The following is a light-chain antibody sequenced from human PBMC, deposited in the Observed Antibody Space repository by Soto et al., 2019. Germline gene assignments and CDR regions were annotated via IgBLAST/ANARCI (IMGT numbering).Light chain of an antibody. J-gene: IGLJ1*01. CDR3: CSYAGGSTSNYV. CDR1: SSDVGSYNL. Sequence: QSVLTQPASVSGSPGQSITISCTGTSSDVGSYNLVSWFQQHPGKAPKLIIYEVSKRPSGLSNRFSGSKSGNTASLTVSGLQAGDEADYYCCSYAGGSTSNYVFGTGTKVTVL. V-gene: IGLV2-23*02. CDR2: EVS.